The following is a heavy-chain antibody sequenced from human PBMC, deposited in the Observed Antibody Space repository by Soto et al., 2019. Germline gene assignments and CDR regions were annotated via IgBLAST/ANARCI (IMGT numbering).Heavy chain of an antibody. CDR1: GGSISSYY. CDR3: ARTPYGDPPHYYYYGMDV. D-gene: IGHD4-17*01. V-gene: IGHV4-59*01. J-gene: IGHJ6*02. CDR2: IYYSGST. Sequence: ASETLSLTCTVSGGSISSYYWSWIRQPPGKGLEWIGYIYYSGSTNYNPSLKSRVTISVDTSKNQFSLKLSSVTAADTDVYYCARTPYGDPPHYYYYGMDVWGQGTTVTVSS.